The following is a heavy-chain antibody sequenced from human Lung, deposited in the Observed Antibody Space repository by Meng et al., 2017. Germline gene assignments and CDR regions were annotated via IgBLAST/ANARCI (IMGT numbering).Heavy chain of an antibody. CDR3: ARRYYYDGTSYFDS. Sequence: GESLKISCTGSGYRFSTYWIDWVRQTPGKGLEWMGIIYPGDTDTRYSQSFQGQVTFSADESISTAYLQWNSLKAADTAMYYCARRYYYDGTSYFDSWGQGTLVTVSS. J-gene: IGHJ4*01. CDR1: GYRFSTYW. V-gene: IGHV5-51*01. D-gene: IGHD3-22*01. CDR2: IYPGDTDT.